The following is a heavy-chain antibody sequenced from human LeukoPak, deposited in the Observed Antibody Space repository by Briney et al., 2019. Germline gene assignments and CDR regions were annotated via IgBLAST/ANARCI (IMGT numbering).Heavy chain of an antibody. D-gene: IGHD3-10*01. CDR2: ISSSSSYI. J-gene: IGHJ4*02. CDR1: GFTFSSYS. V-gene: IGHV3-21*01. Sequence: KAGGSLRLSCAASGFTFSSYSMNWVRQAPGKGLEWVSSISSSSSYIYYADSVKGRFTISRDNAKNSLYLQMNSLRAEDTAVYYCARDPLLGYGSGSPSGYWGQGTLVTVSS. CDR3: ARDPLLGYGSGSPSGY.